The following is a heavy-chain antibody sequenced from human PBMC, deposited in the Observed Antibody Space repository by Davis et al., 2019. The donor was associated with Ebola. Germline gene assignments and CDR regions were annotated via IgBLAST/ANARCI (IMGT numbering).Heavy chain of an antibody. Sequence: PGGSLRLSCAASGFTFSSYSMNWVRQAPGKGLEWVSSISSSSSYIYYADSVKGRFTISRDNAKNSLYLQMNSLRAEDTAVYYCAKVRYSNYDPRYYYYYGMDVWGQGTTVTVSS. V-gene: IGHV3-21*01. J-gene: IGHJ6*02. CDR2: ISSSSSYI. CDR1: GFTFSSYS. D-gene: IGHD4-11*01. CDR3: AKVRYSNYDPRYYYYYGMDV.